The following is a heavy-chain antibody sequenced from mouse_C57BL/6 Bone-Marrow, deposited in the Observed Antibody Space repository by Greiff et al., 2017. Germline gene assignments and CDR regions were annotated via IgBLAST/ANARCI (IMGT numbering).Heavy chain of an antibody. CDR1: GFSFNTYA. CDR3: VRHEGGQLRSFAY. CDR2: IRSKSNNYAT. D-gene: IGHD3-2*02. J-gene: IGHJ3*01. Sequence: EVQLVESGGGLVQPKGSLKLSCAASGFSFNTYAMNWVRQAPGKGLEWVARIRSKSNNYATYYADSVKDRFTISRDDSESMLYLQMNNLKTEDTAMYYCVRHEGGQLRSFAYWGQGTLVTVSA. V-gene: IGHV10-1*01.